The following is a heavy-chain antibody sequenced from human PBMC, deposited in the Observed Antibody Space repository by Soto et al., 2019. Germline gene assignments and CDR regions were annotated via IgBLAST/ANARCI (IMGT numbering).Heavy chain of an antibody. CDR1: GFTLTCKA. CDR2: ISAYNGNT. D-gene: IGHD3-3*01. V-gene: IGHV1-18*01. CDR3: ARNSRVFGVVISVPGFAP. J-gene: IGHJ5*02. Sequence: ASAKASSKAPGFTLTCKASCWARQSPGKGLEWMGWISAYNGNTNYAQKLQGRVTMTTDTSTSTAYMELRSLRSDDTAVYYCARNSRVFGVVISVPGFAPWGQGSLVTVSS.